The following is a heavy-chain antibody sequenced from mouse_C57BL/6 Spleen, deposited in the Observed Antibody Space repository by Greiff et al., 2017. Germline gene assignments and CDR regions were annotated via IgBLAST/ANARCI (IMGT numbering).Heavy chain of an antibody. J-gene: IGHJ2*01. V-gene: IGHV1-80*01. CDR1: GYAFSSYW. CDR3: ANRDSSGYVDY. Sequence: LVESGAELVKPGASVKISCKASGYAFSSYWMNWVKQRPGKGLEWIGQIYPGDGDTNYNGKFKGKATLTADKSSSTAYMQLSSLTSEDSAVYFCANRDSSGYVDYWGQGTTLTVSS. D-gene: IGHD3-2*02. CDR2: IYPGDGDT.